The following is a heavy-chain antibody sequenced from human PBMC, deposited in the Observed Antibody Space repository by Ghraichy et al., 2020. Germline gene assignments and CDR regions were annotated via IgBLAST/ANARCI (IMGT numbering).Heavy chain of an antibody. D-gene: IGHD3-9*01. J-gene: IGHJ6*02. V-gene: IGHV1-18*04. Sequence: ASVKVSCKASSYTFTSYGISWVRQAPGQGLEWMGWISAYNGNTNYAQKLQGRVTMTTDTSTSTAYMELRSLRSDDTAVYYCARSLVIISNHYYYGMDVWGQGTTVTVSS. CDR1: SYTFTSYG. CDR3: ARSLVIISNHYYYGMDV. CDR2: ISAYNGNT.